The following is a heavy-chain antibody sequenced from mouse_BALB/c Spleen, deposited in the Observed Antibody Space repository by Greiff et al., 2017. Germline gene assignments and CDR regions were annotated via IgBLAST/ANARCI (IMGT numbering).Heavy chain of an antibody. J-gene: IGHJ2*01. CDR3: ARETFDY. Sequence: EVKVVESGGGLVQPGGSLKLSCAASGFTFSSYGMSWVRQTPDKRLELVATINSGGSYTYYPDSVKGRFTISRDNAKNTLYLQMSSLKSEDTAMYYCARETFDYWGQGTTLTVSS. CDR1: GFTFSSYG. CDR2: INSGGSYT. V-gene: IGHV5-6*03.